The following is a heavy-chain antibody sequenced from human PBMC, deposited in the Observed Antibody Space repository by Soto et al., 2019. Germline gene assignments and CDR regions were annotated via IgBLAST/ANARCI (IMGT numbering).Heavy chain of an antibody. CDR2: ISGSGGST. V-gene: IGHV3-23*01. D-gene: IGHD1-1*01. J-gene: IGHJ6*02. Sequence: GGSPIRSSAASGFTFGVYSRILVRQAPGKGLEWVSAISGSGGSTYYADSVKGRFTISRDNSKNTLYLQMNSLRAEDTAVYYCAKDLAWRWPDYYYYGMDVWGQGTTVTVSS. CDR3: AKDLAWRWPDYYYYGMDV. CDR1: GFTFGVYS.